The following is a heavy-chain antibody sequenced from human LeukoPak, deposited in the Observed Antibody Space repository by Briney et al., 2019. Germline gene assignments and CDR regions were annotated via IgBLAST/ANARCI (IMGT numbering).Heavy chain of an antibody. CDR2: ISYDGSNK. V-gene: IGHV3-30-3*01. Sequence: PGGSLRLSCAASGFTFSSYAMHWVRQAPGKGLEWVAVISYDGSNKYYADSVKGRFTISRDNSKNTLYLQMNSLRAEDTAVYYCASSPLYYYDSSGYYLDYWGQGTLVTVSS. D-gene: IGHD3-22*01. J-gene: IGHJ4*02. CDR3: ASSPLYYYDSSGYYLDY. CDR1: GFTFSSYA.